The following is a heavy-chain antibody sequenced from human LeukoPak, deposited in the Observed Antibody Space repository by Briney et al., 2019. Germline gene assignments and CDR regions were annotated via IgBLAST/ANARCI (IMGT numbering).Heavy chain of an antibody. D-gene: IGHD3-10*01. CDR1: GFSVGSNY. Sequence: GGSLRLSCAASGFSVGSNYMNWVRQAPGKGLEWVSILYSGDSTYYADSVKGRFIVSRDNSKNTSFLRMNALRVEDTAVYYCARVGDHYHWYLDVWGRGTLVTVSS. CDR2: LYSGDST. J-gene: IGHJ2*01. V-gene: IGHV3-53*01. CDR3: ARVGDHYHWYLDV.